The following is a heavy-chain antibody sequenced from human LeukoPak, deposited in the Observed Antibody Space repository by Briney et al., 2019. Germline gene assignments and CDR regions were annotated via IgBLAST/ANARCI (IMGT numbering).Heavy chain of an antibody. CDR3: ARGLSAYYDSSGYYVDY. J-gene: IGHJ4*02. V-gene: IGHV4-31*03. CDR1: GGSISSGGYY. D-gene: IGHD3-22*01. CDR2: IYYSGST. Sequence: PSETLSLTCTVSGGSISSGGYYWSWIRQHPGKGLEWIGYIYYSGSTYYNPSLKCRVTISVDTSKNQFSLKLSSVTAADTAVYYCARGLSAYYDSSGYYVDYWGQGTLVTVSS.